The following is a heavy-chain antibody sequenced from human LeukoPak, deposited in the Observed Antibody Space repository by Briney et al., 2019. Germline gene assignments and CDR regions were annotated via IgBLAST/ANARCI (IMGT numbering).Heavy chain of an antibody. V-gene: IGHV1-69*13. CDR3: ARGAKEQLAVAYYYYYGMDV. CDR2: IIPIFGTA. Sequence: GASVKVSCKASGGTFISYAISWVRQAPGQGLEWMGGIIPIFGTANYAQKFQGRVTITADESTSTAYMERSSLRSEDTAVYYCARGAKEQLAVAYYYYYGMDVWGQGTTVTVSS. CDR1: GGTFISYA. J-gene: IGHJ6*02. D-gene: IGHD6-6*01.